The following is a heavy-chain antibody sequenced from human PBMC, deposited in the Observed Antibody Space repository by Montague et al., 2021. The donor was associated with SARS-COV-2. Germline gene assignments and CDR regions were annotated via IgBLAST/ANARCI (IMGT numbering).Heavy chain of an antibody. J-gene: IGHJ4*02. Sequence: SETLSLTCSVSGGSINNYFWGWIRQSPGKGLEWVGYMHSTGSTAXXPSLNSRVIISVDTSKTQISLKLSSVSAADTALYYCARAVVGAKTATIESWGQGTLVTVSS. CDR2: MHSTGST. V-gene: IGHV4-59*01. CDR3: ARAVVGAKTATIES. CDR1: GGSINNYF. D-gene: IGHD2-21*01.